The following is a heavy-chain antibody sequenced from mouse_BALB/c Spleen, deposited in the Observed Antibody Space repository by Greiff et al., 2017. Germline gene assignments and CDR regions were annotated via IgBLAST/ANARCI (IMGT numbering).Heavy chain of an antibody. CDR2: INPYNDGT. CDR3: ARLITTRDYAMDY. CDR1: GYTFNSYV. V-gene: IGHV1-14*01. Sequence: VQLQQSGPELVKPGASVKMSCKASGYTFNSYVMNWVKQKPGQGLEWIGYINPYNDGTKYNEKFKGKATLTSDKSSSTAYMELSSLTSEDSAVYYCARLITTRDYAMDYWGQGTSVTVSS. J-gene: IGHJ4*01. D-gene: IGHD2-4*01.